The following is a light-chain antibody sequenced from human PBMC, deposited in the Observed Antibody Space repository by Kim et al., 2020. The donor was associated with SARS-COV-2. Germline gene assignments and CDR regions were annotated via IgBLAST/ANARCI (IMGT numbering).Light chain of an antibody. CDR1: QTISSY. J-gene: IGKJ2*01. V-gene: IGKV1-39*01. CDR2: ETS. Sequence: DIQMTQSPSSLSASVGDRVTITCRASQTISSYLNWYQQKPGKPPKLLIYETSSLHSGVSSRFSGSESGTDFTLTISSLQPEDFATYYCQQTYSTPHTFGQGTKLEI. CDR3: QQTYSTPHT.